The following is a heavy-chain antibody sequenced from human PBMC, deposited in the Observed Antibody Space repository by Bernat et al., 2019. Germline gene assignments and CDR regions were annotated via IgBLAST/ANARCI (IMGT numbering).Heavy chain of an antibody. J-gene: IGHJ4*02. V-gene: IGHV3-33*01. CDR3: ARDVSYTYYDYIWGSYRLIGIDY. Sequence: QVQLVESGGGVVQPGRSLRLSCAASGFTFSSYGMHWVRQAPGKGLEWVAVIWYDGSNKYYADSVKGRFTIPRENSKNTLYLKMNSLRAEDTAVYYCARDVSYTYYDYIWGSYRLIGIDYGGQGTLVTVSS. CDR2: IWYDGSNK. D-gene: IGHD3-16*01. CDR1: GFTFSSYG.